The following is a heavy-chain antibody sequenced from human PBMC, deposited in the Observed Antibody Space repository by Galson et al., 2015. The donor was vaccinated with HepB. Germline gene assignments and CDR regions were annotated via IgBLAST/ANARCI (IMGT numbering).Heavy chain of an antibody. Sequence: SVKVSCKASGGTFSSYTISWVRQAPGQGLEWMGRIIPILGIANYAQKFQGRVTITADKSTSTAYMELSSLRSEDTAVYYCARGGTKITMVRGTPQIPKDYYYYGMDVWGQGTTVTVSS. J-gene: IGHJ6*02. D-gene: IGHD3-10*01. CDR2: IIPILGIA. V-gene: IGHV1-69*02. CDR3: ARGGTKITMVRGTPQIPKDYYYYGMDV. CDR1: GGTFSSYT.